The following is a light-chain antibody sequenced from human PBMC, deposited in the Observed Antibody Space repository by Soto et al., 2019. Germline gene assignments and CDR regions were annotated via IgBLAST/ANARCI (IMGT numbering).Light chain of an antibody. CDR1: SSNIGAGYA. Sequence: QSALAQPPSVSGAPGQRVTVSCTGSSSNIGAGYAVHWYQQLPGAAPKLLLYDNIERPSGVPDRFSGSKSGTSASLAITGLQAEDEADYHCQSFDTGLSGAIFGGGTKLTVL. J-gene: IGLJ2*01. CDR2: DNI. V-gene: IGLV1-40*01. CDR3: QSFDTGLSGAI.